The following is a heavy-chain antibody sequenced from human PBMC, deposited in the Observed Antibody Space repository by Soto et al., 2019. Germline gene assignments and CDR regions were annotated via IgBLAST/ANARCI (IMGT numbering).Heavy chain of an antibody. J-gene: IGHJ4*02. CDR2: IWYDGSNK. D-gene: IGHD5-18*01. Sequence: GSLRLSCAASGFTFSSYGMHWVRQAPGKGLEWVAVIWYDGSNKYYTDSVKGRFTISRDNSKNTLYLQMNSLRAEDTAVYYCARDHSNAWYFDYWGQGTLVTVSS. CDR1: GFTFSSYG. CDR3: ARDHSNAWYFDY. V-gene: IGHV3-33*01.